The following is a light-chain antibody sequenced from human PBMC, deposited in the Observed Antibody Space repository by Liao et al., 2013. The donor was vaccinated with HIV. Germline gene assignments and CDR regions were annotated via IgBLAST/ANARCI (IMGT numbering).Light chain of an antibody. V-gene: IGLV3-1*01. CDR1: KLGDKY. CDR2: QDS. J-gene: IGLJ1*01. Sequence: SYELTQPPSVSVSPGQTASITCSGDKLGDKYACWYQQKPGQSPVLVIYQDSKRPSGIPERFSGSNSGDTATLTISGTPAMDEADYYCQAWDSSTNVFGTGTKVTVL. CDR3: QAWDSSTNV.